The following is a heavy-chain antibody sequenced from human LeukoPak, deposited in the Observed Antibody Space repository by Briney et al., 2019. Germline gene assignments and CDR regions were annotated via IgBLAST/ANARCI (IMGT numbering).Heavy chain of an antibody. D-gene: IGHD3-10*01. V-gene: IGHV3-66*02. CDR2: IYSGGST. J-gene: IGHJ4*02. CDR3: ARGPYREIGEFYFDY. CDR1: GFTVSSNY. Sequence: GGPLRLSCAASGFTVSSNYMSWVRQAPGKGLEWVSVIYSGGSTYYADSVKGRFTISRDNSKNTLYLQMNSLRAEDTAVYYCARGPYREIGEFYFDYWGQGTLVTVSS.